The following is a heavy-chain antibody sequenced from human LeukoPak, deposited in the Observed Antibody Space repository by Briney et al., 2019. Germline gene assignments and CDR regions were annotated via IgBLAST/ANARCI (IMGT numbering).Heavy chain of an antibody. CDR3: AKDVNPYTVYYDSSGQVGYFDY. V-gene: IGHV3-74*01. J-gene: IGHJ4*02. Sequence: GGSLRLSCAASGFTFTTYWMHWVRQTPEKGLVWVSRINSDGSITTYADSVKGRFTIPRDNAKNTLYLQMNSLRAEDTAVYYCAKDVNPYTVYYDSSGQVGYFDYWGQGTLVTVSS. CDR2: INSDGSIT. D-gene: IGHD3-22*01. CDR1: GFTFTTYW.